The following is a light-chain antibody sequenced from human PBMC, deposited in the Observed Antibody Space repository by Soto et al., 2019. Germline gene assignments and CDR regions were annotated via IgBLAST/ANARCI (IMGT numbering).Light chain of an antibody. CDR1: QTVRSC. CDR3: QQRSNWLWT. CDR2: EAS. V-gene: IGKV3-11*01. J-gene: IGKJ1*01. Sequence: EIVLTQSPSTLSLSPGERATLSCRASQTVRSCLAWYQQKPGKAPRLLIYEASNRATGIPARFSGSGSGTDFTLTISSLEPEDFAVYYCQQRSNWLWTFGQGTKVDIK.